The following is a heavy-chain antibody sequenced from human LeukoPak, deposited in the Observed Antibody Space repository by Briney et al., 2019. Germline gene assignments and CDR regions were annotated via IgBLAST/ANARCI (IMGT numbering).Heavy chain of an antibody. D-gene: IGHD6-19*01. CDR1: GYTFTGYF. CDR3: ARDHYSPEIAVQRFGPHYYFDA. CDR2: INPNSGGT. J-gene: IGHJ4*02. Sequence: ASVKVSCKASGYTFTGYFMHWVRQAPGQGLEWMGWINPNSGGTNYAQKFQGRVTMTRDTSISTAYMELSRLRSDDTAVYYCARDHYSPEIAVQRFGPHYYFDAWGQGTLVTVSS. V-gene: IGHV1-2*02.